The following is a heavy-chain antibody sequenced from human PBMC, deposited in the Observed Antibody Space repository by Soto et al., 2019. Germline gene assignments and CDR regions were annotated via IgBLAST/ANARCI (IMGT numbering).Heavy chain of an antibody. V-gene: IGHV3-30*18. CDR3: AKDPPPLLRVIIRYYGMDV. CDR2: ISYDGSNK. D-gene: IGHD3-10*01. CDR1: GFTFSSYG. J-gene: IGHJ6*02. Sequence: QVQLVESGGGVVQPGRSLRLSCASSGFTFSSYGMHWVRQAPGKGLEWVAVISYDGSNKYYADSVKGRFIISRDNSKNALYLQMNRLRAEDTAVYYCAKDPPPLLRVIIRYYGMDVWGQGTTVTVSS.